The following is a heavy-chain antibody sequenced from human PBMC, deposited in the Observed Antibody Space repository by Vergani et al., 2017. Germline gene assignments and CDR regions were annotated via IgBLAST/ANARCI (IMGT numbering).Heavy chain of an antibody. CDR2: IYYSGST. Sequence: QVQLQESGPGLVKPSQTLSLTCTVSGGSISSGDYYWSWIRQPPGKGLEWIGYIYYSGSTYYNPSLKSRVTISVDTSKNQFSLKLSSVTAADTAVYYCARDLPYGVAAAGTGSNYWGQGTLVTVSS. CDR1: GGSISSGDYY. V-gene: IGHV4-30-4*01. CDR3: ARDLPYGVAAAGTGSNY. J-gene: IGHJ4*02. D-gene: IGHD6-13*01.